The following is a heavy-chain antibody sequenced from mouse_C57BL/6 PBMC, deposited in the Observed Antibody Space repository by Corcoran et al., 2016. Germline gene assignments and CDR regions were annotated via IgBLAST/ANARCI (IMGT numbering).Heavy chain of an antibody. Sequence: QIQLVQSGPELKKPGETVKISCKASGYTFTTYGMSWVKQAPGKGLKWMGWINTYSGVPTYADDFKGRFAFSLETSASTAYLQINNLKNEDTATYFCAREGYSNYSAMDDWGQGTSVTVSS. CDR1: GYTFTTYG. CDR2: INTYSGVP. CDR3: AREGYSNYSAMDD. J-gene: IGHJ4*01. D-gene: IGHD2-5*01. V-gene: IGHV9-3*01.